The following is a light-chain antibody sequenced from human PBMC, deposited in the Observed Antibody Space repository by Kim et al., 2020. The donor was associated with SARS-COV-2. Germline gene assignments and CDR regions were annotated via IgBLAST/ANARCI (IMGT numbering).Light chain of an antibody. J-gene: IGLJ2*01. V-gene: IGLV3-1*01. CDR1: KLGNKY. CDR3: QAWDRRKVI. CDR2: QDT. Sequence: SYELTQPPSVSVSPGQTASITCYGDKLGNKYVSWYQQKSVQSPVLVISQDTKRPSEIPERFSGSNSGDTATLTISGTQAMDEADYYCQAWDRRKVIFGGG.